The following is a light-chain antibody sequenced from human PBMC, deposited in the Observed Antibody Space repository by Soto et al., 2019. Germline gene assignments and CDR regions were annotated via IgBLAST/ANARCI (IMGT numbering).Light chain of an antibody. CDR3: CSYADGSIYF. CDR1: SSDVGGYRY. CDR2: DVS. J-gene: IGLJ1*01. V-gene: IGLV2-11*01. Sequence: QSVLTQPRSVSGSPGQSVTISCTGTSSDVGGYRYVSWFQQHPGKAPKFMIFDVSKRPSGVPDRFSGSKSGNTASLTISGLQAEDEADYYCCSYADGSIYFFGTGTKVTVL.